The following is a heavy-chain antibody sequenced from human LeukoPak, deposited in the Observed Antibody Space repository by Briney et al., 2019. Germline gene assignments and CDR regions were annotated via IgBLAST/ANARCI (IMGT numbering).Heavy chain of an antibody. V-gene: IGHV3-21*01. J-gene: IGHJ3*02. Sequence: PGGSLRLSCAASGFTFRIYSMNWVRQAPGKGLEWVSSISYSSGHIYYADSVKGRFTISRDNAENSVYLQMNSLRDEDTAVYSCARAQTLFWEFDGFDIWGRGTKVTVSS. CDR2: ISYSSGHI. CDR1: GFTFRIYS. CDR3: ARAQTLFWEFDGFDI. D-gene: IGHD3-3*01.